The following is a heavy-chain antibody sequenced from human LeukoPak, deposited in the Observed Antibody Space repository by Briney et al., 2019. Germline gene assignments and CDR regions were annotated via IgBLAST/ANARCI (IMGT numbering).Heavy chain of an antibody. CDR3: ARENGPFDY. V-gene: IGHV3-33*01. CDR1: GFTFSSFG. D-gene: IGHD1-1*01. Sequence: GGSLRLSCAASGFTFSSFGMHWVRQAPGKGLEWVAVIWYDGSNKYYADSVRGRFTISRDNSKNTLYLQMNSLRAEDTAVYYCARENGPFDYWGQGTLVTVSS. CDR2: IWYDGSNK. J-gene: IGHJ4*02.